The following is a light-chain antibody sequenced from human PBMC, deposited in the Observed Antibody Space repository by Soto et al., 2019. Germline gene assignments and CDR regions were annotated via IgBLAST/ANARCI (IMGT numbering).Light chain of an antibody. V-gene: IGKV1-27*01. Sequence: DIQMTQSPSSLSASVGDRVTISCRASQGIGNYLAWYQQRPGKVPQLLISAASSLQSGVPSRFSGSGSGTDFTLTISSLQPEDVATYYCQKYDSASFTFGPGTKVDVK. J-gene: IGKJ3*01. CDR2: AAS. CDR3: QKYDSASFT. CDR1: QGIGNY.